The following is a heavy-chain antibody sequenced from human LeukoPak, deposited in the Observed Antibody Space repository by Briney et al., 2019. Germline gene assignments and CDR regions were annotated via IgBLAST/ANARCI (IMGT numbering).Heavy chain of an antibody. J-gene: IGHJ5*02. CDR2: IYYSGST. CDR3: ASLHGYGSGRP. V-gene: IGHV4-59*08. D-gene: IGHD3-10*01. Sequence: PSETLSLTCTVSGGSISGYYWSWLRQPPGKGLEWVGYIYYSGSTNFNPSLKSRVTISVDTSKNQFSLKLSSVTAADTAVYYCASLHGYGSGRPWGQGTLVTVSS. CDR1: GGSISGYY.